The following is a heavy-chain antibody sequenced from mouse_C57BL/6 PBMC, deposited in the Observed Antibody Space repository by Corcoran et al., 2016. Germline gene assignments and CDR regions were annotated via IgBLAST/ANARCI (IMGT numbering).Heavy chain of an antibody. J-gene: IGHJ4*01. CDR3: AINWVYYYAMDY. V-gene: IGHV1-76*01. CDR2: IYPGSGNT. CDR1: GYTFTDYD. Sequence: QVQLKQSGAELVRPGASVKLSCKASGYTFTDYDINWVKQRPGQGLEWIARIYPGSGNTYYNEKFKGKATLTAEKSSSTAYMQLSSLTSEDSAVYFCAINWVYYYAMDYWGQGTSVTVSS. D-gene: IGHD4-1*02.